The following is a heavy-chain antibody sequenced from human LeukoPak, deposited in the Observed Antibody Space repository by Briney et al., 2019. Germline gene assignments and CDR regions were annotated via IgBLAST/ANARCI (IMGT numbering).Heavy chain of an antibody. J-gene: IGHJ4*02. CDR1: GYTFTSYY. Sequence: SVKVSCKASGYTFTSYYMHWVRQAPGPGLEWMGIINPSRGSTSYAHKFLARVTMTSDPSTSIVSMELSSLRSEDTAAYYCARAVRSKGSSSWSGNGRDYWGQGTLVTVSS. CDR3: ARAVRSKGSSSWSGNGRDY. CDR2: INPSRGST. D-gene: IGHD6-13*01. V-gene: IGHV1-46*01.